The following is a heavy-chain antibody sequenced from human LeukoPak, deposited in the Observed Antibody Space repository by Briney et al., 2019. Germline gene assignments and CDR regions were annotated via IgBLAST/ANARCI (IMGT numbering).Heavy chain of an antibody. CDR2: IIPIFGTA. V-gene: IGHV1-69*05. D-gene: IGHD2-2*02. CDR1: GGSFSSYA. J-gene: IGHJ6*03. CDR3: ARDIGGGGYCSSTSCYTGNYYYMDV. Sequence: ASVQVSCKASGGSFSSYAISWVRQAPGQGLEWMGGIIPIFGTANYAQKFQGRVTITTDESTSTAYMELSSLRSEDTAVYYCARDIGGGGYCSSTSCYTGNYYYMDVWGQGTLVTVSS.